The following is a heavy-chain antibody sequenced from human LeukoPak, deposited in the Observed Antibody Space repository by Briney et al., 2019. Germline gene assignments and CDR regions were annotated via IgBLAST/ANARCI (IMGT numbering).Heavy chain of an antibody. D-gene: IGHD1-26*01. V-gene: IGHV3-23*01. CDR3: AKEGSIVGATGFDY. CDR2: ISSGGRNT. CDR1: GITFSNFG. J-gene: IGHJ4*02. Sequence: GGSLSVSCAASGITFSNFGMTWVRQAPGKGLEWVSSISSGGRNTYYADSVKGRFTISRDNSKNTLYLLMNTLRAGDTAIYYCAKEGSIVGATGFDYWGQGTLVTVSS.